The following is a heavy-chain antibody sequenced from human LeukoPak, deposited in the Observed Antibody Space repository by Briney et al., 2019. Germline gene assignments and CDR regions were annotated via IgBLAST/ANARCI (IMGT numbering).Heavy chain of an antibody. CDR1: GGSISSSSYY. D-gene: IGHD3-3*01. J-gene: IGHJ6*03. CDR3: AGLYYDFWSGPRGPYYYYYMDV. Sequence: SETLSLTCTVSGGSISSSSYYWGWIRQPPGKGLEWIGSIYYSGSTYYNPSLKSRVTISVDTSKNQFSLKLSSVTAADTAVYYCAGLYYDFWSGPRGPYYYYYMDVWGKGTTVTVSS. V-gene: IGHV4-39*07. CDR2: IYYSGST.